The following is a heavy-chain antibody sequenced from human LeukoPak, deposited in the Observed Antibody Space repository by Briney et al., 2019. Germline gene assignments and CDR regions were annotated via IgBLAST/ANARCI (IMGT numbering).Heavy chain of an antibody. J-gene: IGHJ6*02. Sequence: ASVKVSCKAFGYPFNTYDINWVRQATGQGLEWMGWMNPNSGNTNCAQKFKGRVTMTRDTAMGTAYMELSSLTSEDTAVYYCASEKWVKREGVYYYYGITVWGQGTTVTVSS. V-gene: IGHV1-8*01. CDR3: ASEKWVKREGVYYYYGITV. CDR2: MNPNSGNT. CDR1: GYPFNTYD. D-gene: IGHD1-26*01.